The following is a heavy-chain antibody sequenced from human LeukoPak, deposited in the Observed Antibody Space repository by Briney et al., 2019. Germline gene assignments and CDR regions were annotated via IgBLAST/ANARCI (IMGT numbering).Heavy chain of an antibody. Sequence: VASVTVSCMASGYTFTSYDINWVRQATGQGLEWMGWMNPNSGNTGYAQKFQGRVTMTRNTSISTAYMELSSLRSEDTAVYYCARGHYYDSSGSYAFDIWGQGTMVTVSS. CDR3: ARGHYYDSSGSYAFDI. CDR2: MNPNSGNT. CDR1: GYTFTSYD. J-gene: IGHJ3*02. D-gene: IGHD3-22*01. V-gene: IGHV1-8*01.